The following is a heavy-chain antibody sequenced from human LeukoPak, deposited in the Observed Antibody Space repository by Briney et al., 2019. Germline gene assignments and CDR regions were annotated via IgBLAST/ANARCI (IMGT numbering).Heavy chain of an antibody. CDR2: INPNSGGT. J-gene: IGHJ4*02. CDR1: GYTFTGYY. Sequence: ASVKVSCTASGYTFTGYYIQWVRQAPGQGLEWMGWINPNSGGTNYAQKFQGRVTMTLDSSISTAYMELTSLSSDDTAVYYCVRGGINSWTKPYFFDYWGQGTLVTVSS. D-gene: IGHD6-13*01. V-gene: IGHV1-2*02. CDR3: VRGGINSWTKPYFFDY.